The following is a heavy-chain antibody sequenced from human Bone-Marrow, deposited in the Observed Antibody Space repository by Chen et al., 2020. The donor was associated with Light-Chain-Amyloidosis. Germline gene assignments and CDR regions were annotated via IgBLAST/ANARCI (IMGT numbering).Heavy chain of an antibody. D-gene: IGHD3-10*01. CDR1: GFTFESSW. Sequence: EVQLVESGGDWVRPGGSLSLSCVVSGFTFESSWMAWVRQAPGKGLEWVASVKEDGSETHFLDSVKGRFTVSRDNSRNSLFLQMNSLRGEDTAVYFCARDRSDSFGIGKFDHWGQGTQVTVSS. CDR3: ARDRSDSFGIGKFDH. CDR2: VKEDGSET. V-gene: IGHV3-7*05. J-gene: IGHJ4*02.